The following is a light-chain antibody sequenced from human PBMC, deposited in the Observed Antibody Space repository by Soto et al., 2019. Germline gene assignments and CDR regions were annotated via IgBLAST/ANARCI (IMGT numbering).Light chain of an antibody. Sequence: DIQMTQSPSSLSASVGDRVTITCQASQDIRNYLNWYQQKPGKAPNLLIYDASNLRAGVPSRFSGSESGKEFTFTISSLQPEDIATYYCQHYDHLPPLSFGGGTKVEIK. CDR1: QDIRNY. V-gene: IGKV1-33*01. CDR2: DAS. J-gene: IGKJ4*01. CDR3: QHYDHLPPLS.